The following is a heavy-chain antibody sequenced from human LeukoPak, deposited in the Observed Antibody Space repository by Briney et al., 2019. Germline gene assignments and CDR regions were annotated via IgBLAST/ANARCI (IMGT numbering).Heavy chain of an antibody. CDR3: ARAGYYRFDY. CDR2: INSDGSTI. D-gene: IGHD4-11*01. CDR1: GFTFSTYW. V-gene: IGHV3-74*01. Sequence: PGGSLRLSCAGSGFTFSTYWMHWVRQAPGQGPVWVSRINSDGSTINYADSVQGRFTISRDNAKSTLYLQMNSLGVEDTAVYYCARAGYYRFDYWGQGTQVTVSS. J-gene: IGHJ4*02.